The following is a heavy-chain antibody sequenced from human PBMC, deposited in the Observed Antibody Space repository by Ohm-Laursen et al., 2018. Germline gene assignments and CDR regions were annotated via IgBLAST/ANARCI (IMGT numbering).Heavy chain of an antibody. J-gene: IGHJ4*02. CDR1: GFTFSSYW. Sequence: SLRLSCAATGFTFSSYWMHWVRQAPGKGLAWVSRINSDGSSTSYADSVKGRFTISRDNAKNTLYLQMNSLRAEDTAVYYCARAELELNDFWSGYYTSYYFDYWGQGTLVTVSS. CDR2: INSDGSST. D-gene: IGHD3-3*01. V-gene: IGHV3-74*01. CDR3: ARAELELNDFWSGYYTSYYFDY.